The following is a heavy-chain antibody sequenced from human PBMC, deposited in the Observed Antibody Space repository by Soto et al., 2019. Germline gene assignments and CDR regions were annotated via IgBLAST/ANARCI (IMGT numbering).Heavy chain of an antibody. V-gene: IGHV4-31*03. Sequence: QVQLQESGPGLVKPSQTLSLTCTVSGASIPSDNYYWGWVRQPPGKGLEWVAYMYYTGSIYYTLSLKSRSAISIDTSKNQLSLRVTSVTAADTAVYYCARLFWSGYAFDYWGQGTLVTVSS. CDR2: MYYTGSI. D-gene: IGHD3-3*01. J-gene: IGHJ4*02. CDR1: GASIPSDNYY. CDR3: ARLFWSGYAFDY.